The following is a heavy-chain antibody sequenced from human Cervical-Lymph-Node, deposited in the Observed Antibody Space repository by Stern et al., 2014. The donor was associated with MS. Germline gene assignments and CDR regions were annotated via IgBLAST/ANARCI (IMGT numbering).Heavy chain of an antibody. CDR3: ARLSTAVDF. CDR1: GGSISSRY. Sequence: QVQLEESGPGLVKPSETLSLTCAVSGGSISSRYWGWIRQPPGKGLEWIGLISHSGDTKYNPSPKSRVTISLDTPKTQFTLKVTSVPAADTAVYYCARLSTAVDFWGQGTLVTVSS. CDR2: ISHSGDT. J-gene: IGHJ4*02. V-gene: IGHV4-59*08.